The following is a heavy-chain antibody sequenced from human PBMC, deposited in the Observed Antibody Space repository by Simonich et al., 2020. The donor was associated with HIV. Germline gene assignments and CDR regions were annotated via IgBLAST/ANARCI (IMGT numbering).Heavy chain of an antibody. J-gene: IGHJ6*02. Sequence: QVQLVQPGAEVKKPGASVKVSCKASGYTFTGYYMHWGRQAPGQGLGWMGRINPNSGGTNYAQKFQGRVTMTRDTSISTAYMELSRLRSDDTAVYYCARDFGDSYGPSGGMDVWGQGTTVTVSS. CDR2: INPNSGGT. V-gene: IGHV1-2*06. D-gene: IGHD5-18*01. CDR3: ARDFGDSYGPSGGMDV. CDR1: GYTFTGYY.